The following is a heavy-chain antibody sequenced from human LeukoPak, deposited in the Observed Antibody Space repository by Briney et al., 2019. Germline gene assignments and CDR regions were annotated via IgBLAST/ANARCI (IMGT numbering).Heavy chain of an antibody. D-gene: IGHD3-10*01. CDR2: FHYGGIT. CDR1: GGSINSHNYY. J-gene: IGHJ4*02. V-gene: IGHV4-39*07. Sequence: SETLSLTCTVSGGSINSHNYYWGWIRQPLGKGLEWIGSFHYGGITYYNPSLKSRVTISVDTSKNQFSLKLGSVTAADTAVYYCARDPPDYGSGVASPFDYWGQGTLVTVSS. CDR3: ARDPPDYGSGVASPFDY.